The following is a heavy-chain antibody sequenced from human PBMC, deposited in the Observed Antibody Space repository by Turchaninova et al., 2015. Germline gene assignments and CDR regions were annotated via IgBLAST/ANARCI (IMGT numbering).Heavy chain of an antibody. D-gene: IGHD3-3*01. CDR2: IKQGGSEK. CDR1: RFTFSSYG. Sequence: EVQLVESGGGLVQPGGSLRLSCAASRFTFSSYGMSWVRQGLGEGWGWGARIKQGGSEKYCVVYVKGXXTIXXXNAXNSLYXXMKXXXAEDTAVXXGVRDTIFGVXGWFXPWGQGXLVTVSS. CDR3: VRDTIFGVXGWFXP. V-gene: IGHV3-7*01. J-gene: IGHJ5*02.